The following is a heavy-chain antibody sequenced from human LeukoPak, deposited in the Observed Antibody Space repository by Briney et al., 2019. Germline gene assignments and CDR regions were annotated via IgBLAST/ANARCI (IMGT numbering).Heavy chain of an antibody. J-gene: IGHJ5*02. CDR2: IYHSGST. CDR1: GGSISSGDYY. V-gene: IGHV4-30-4*01. Sequence: PSETLSLTCTVSGGSISSGDYYWTWIRQPPGKGLEWIGYIYHSGSTHYKASLKSRLAISLDTSKNQFSLRLTSVTAADTAVYFCARGVRGIMVRGAITDLNWFDPWGQGTLVAVSS. D-gene: IGHD3-10*01. CDR3: ARGVRGIMVRGAITDLNWFDP.